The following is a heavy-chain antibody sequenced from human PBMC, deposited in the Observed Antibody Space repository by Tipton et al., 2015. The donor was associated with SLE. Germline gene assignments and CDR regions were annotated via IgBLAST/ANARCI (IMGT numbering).Heavy chain of an antibody. J-gene: IGHJ3*02. D-gene: IGHD3-22*01. V-gene: IGHV3-49*04. Sequence: SLRLSCTASGFTFGDYAMSWVRQAPGKGLEWVGFIRSKAYGGTTEYAASVKGRFTISRDDSKSIAYLQMNSLKTEDTAVYYCTREGGYYDSSGYYPDAFDIWGQGTMVTVSS. CDR2: IRSKAYGGTT. CDR1: GFTFGDYA. CDR3: TREGGYYDSSGYYPDAFDI.